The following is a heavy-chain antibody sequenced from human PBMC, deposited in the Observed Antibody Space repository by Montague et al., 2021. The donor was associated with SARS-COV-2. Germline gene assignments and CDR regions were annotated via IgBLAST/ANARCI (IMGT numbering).Heavy chain of an antibody. Sequence: SETLSLTCAVYGGSFSGYYWSWIRQPPGKGLEWIGEIYHSGSTNYNPSLKSRVTISVYTSKNQFSLRLSSVTAADTAVYYCAREPQVGAMDYWGQGTLVTVSS. J-gene: IGHJ4*02. CDR2: IYHSGST. CDR1: GGSFSGYY. CDR3: AREPQVGAMDY. V-gene: IGHV4-34*01. D-gene: IGHD1-26*01.